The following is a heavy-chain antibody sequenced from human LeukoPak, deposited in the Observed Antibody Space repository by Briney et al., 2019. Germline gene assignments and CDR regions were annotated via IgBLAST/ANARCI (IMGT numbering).Heavy chain of an antibody. J-gene: IGHJ5*02. V-gene: IGHV4-34*01. Sequence: PSETLSLTCAVYGGSFSGYYWSWIRQPPGKGLEWIGEINHSGSTNYNPSLKSRVTISVDTSKNQFSLKLSSVTAADTAVYYCARRGVQGSSWSKSHQRGLGRFDPRGQGTLVTVSS. D-gene: IGHD6-13*01. CDR3: ARRGVQGSSWSKSHQRGLGRFDP. CDR2: INHSGST. CDR1: GGSFSGYY.